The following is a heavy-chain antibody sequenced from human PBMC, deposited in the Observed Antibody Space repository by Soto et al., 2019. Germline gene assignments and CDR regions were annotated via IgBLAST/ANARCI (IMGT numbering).Heavy chain of an antibody. CDR3: ARASFGECSSSCYYYYGMDV. CDR2: IIPIFGTA. Sequence: GASVKVSCKASGGTFSSYAISWVRQAPGQGLEWMGGIIPIFGTANYAQKFQGRVTITADKSTSTAYMELSSLRSEDTAVYYCARASFGECSSSCYYYYGMDVWGQGTTVTVSS. V-gene: IGHV1-69*06. J-gene: IGHJ6*02. D-gene: IGHD6-6*01. CDR1: GGTFSSYA.